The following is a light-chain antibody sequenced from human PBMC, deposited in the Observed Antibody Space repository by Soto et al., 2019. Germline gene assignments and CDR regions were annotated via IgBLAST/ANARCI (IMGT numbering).Light chain of an antibody. CDR1: SSNIGSNY. Sequence: SVLAQPPSASGTPGQRVTISCSGSSSNIGSNYVYWYQQLPGTAPKLLIYRNNQRPSGVPDRFSGSKSGTSASLAISGLRSEDEADYYCAAWDDSLSGPSYVFGTGTKVTV. CDR2: RNN. J-gene: IGLJ1*01. CDR3: AAWDDSLSGPSYV. V-gene: IGLV1-47*01.